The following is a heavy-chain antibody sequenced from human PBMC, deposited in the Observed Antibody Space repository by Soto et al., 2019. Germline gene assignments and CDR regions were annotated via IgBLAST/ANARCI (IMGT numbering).Heavy chain of an antibody. D-gene: IGHD4-4*01. J-gene: IGHJ6*02. CDR3: ARVGALDYMVPVDYYYYYGLGV. CDR1: GFTFSSYR. V-gene: IGHV3-48*02. Sequence: GASLRLSCAASGFTFSSYRMNWVRQAPGKGLEWVSYISSSSSTIYYANSVKGRFNISRDNAKISMYLQMTSPRDEDKAVYYCARVGALDYMVPVDYYYYYGLGVWGQGTTVTVSS. CDR2: ISSSSSTI.